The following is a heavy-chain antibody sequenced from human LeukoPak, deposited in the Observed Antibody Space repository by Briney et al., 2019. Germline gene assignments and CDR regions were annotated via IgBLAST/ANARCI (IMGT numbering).Heavy chain of an antibody. CDR2: INSDGSST. J-gene: IGHJ6*03. D-gene: IGHD3-10*01. Sequence: GGSLRLSCAASGFTFSSYWMHWVRQAPGKGLVWVSRINSDGSSTSYADSVKGRFTISRDNAKNTLYLQMNSLGAEDTAVYYCAREGYYGSGSYQYYYYYYMDVWGKGTTVTVSS. CDR3: AREGYYGSGSYQYYYYYYMDV. V-gene: IGHV3-74*01. CDR1: GFTFSSYW.